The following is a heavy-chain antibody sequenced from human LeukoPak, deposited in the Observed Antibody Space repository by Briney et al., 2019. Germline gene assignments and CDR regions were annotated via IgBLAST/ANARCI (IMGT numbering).Heavy chain of an antibody. CDR3: ARDNVRLFDY. D-gene: IGHD6-6*01. CDR2: IKLDGSEK. Sequence: GGSLRLSCAVSGFTFSTYWMSWLRQAPGKGLECVANIKLDGSEKYYVDSVKGRFTISRDNSKNSLYLQMNSLRAEDTAVYYCARDNVRLFDYWGRGTLVTVSS. V-gene: IGHV3-7*01. CDR1: GFTFSTYW. J-gene: IGHJ4*02.